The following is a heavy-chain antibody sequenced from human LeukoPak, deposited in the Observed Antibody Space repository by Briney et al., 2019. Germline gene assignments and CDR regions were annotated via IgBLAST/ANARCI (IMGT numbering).Heavy chain of an antibody. D-gene: IGHD6-19*01. CDR1: GFTLSDYW. CDR2: INTDGSIT. J-gene: IGHJ4*02. Sequence: PGGSLRLSCAASGFTLSDYWIHWVRQAPGKGLVWVSRINTDGSITNYADSVKGRFTISRDNSKNTLYLQMNSLRGEDTAVYYCARDGGSGWYHFDYWGQGTLVTVSS. CDR3: ARDGGSGWYHFDY. V-gene: IGHV3-74*01.